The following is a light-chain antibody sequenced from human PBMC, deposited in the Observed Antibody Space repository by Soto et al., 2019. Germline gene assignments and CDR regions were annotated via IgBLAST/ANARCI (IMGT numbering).Light chain of an antibody. Sequence: EIVLTQSPGTLSLSPGERATLSCRASQSVDSRFLAWYQQKTGQVPRLLIYAVSTRATGIPDRFSGSGSGTDFTLTISRLEPDDFAVYYCQLFSRSPLFGQGTKLDI. CDR3: QLFSRSPL. CDR2: AVS. V-gene: IGKV3-20*01. CDR1: QSVDSRF. J-gene: IGKJ2*01.